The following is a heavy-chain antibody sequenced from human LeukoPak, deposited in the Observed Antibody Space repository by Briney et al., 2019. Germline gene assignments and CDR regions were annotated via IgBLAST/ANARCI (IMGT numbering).Heavy chain of an antibody. J-gene: IGHJ4*02. CDR2: ISAYNGNT. Sequence: ASVKVSCKASGYTFTDYYMHWVRQAPGQGLEWMGWISAYNGNTNHAQNLQGRVTMTTDTSTSTAYMELRSLTSDDTAVYYCARELFVFSSSRQFDYWGQGTLVTVSS. D-gene: IGHD6-13*01. CDR1: GYTFTDYY. CDR3: ARELFVFSSSRQFDY. V-gene: IGHV1-18*04.